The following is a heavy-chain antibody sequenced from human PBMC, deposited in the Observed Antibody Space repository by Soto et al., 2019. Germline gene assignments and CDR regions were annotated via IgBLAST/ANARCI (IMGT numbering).Heavy chain of an antibody. CDR2: IIPIFGTA. J-gene: IGHJ5*02. Sequence: GASVKVSCKASGGTFSSYAISWVRQVPGQGLEWMGGIIPIFGTANYAQMFQGRVTITADKSTSTAYMELSSLRSEDTAVYYCALDLSWFDPWGQGXLVTVYS. CDR3: ALDLSWFDP. CDR1: GGTFSSYA. V-gene: IGHV1-69*06.